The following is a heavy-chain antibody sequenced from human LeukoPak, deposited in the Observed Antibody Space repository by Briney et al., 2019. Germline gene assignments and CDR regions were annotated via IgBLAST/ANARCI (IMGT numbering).Heavy chain of an antibody. CDR2: INLNNGGT. D-gene: IGHD3-16*02. CDR1: GYTFIDYF. J-gene: IGHJ4*02. CDR3: ARQFGGIIAIDY. Sequence: ASVSVSCKASGYTFIDYFMHWVRQAPGQGLEWMGWINLNNGGTVYAQKFQGRVIMTRDTSITTAYIDLSSLRSDDTAIYYCARQFGGIIAIDYWGQGTLVTVSS. V-gene: IGHV1-2*02.